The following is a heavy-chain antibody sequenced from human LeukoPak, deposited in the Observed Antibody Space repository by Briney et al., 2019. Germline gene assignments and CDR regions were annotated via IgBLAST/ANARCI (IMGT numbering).Heavy chain of an antibody. Sequence: GGSLRLSCAASGFTFSSCSMNWVPQAPGKGLEWGSYISSSSSTIYYADSVKGRFTISRDNAKNSLYLQMNSLRAEDTAVYYCARVQLWLRIYYYYYMDVWGKGTTVTVSS. CDR2: ISSSSSTI. J-gene: IGHJ6*03. D-gene: IGHD5-18*01. CDR1: GFTFSSCS. V-gene: IGHV3-48*01. CDR3: ARVQLWLRIYYYYYMDV.